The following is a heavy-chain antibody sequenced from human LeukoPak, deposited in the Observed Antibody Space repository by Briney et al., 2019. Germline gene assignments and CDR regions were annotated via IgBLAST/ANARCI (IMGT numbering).Heavy chain of an antibody. CDR3: AKGYSSGWYYFDY. J-gene: IGHJ4*02. CDR1: GFTFSRHA. Sequence: GGSLRLSCAASGFTFSRHAMSWVRQAPGKGLEWVSAIRGSGGTTYYADSVKGRFTISRDNSKNTLYLQMNSLRAEDTAVYYCAKGYSSGWYYFDYWGQGTLVTVSS. D-gene: IGHD6-19*01. V-gene: IGHV3-23*01. CDR2: IRGSGGTT.